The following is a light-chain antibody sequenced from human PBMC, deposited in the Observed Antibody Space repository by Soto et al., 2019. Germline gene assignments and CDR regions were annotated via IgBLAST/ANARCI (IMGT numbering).Light chain of an antibody. V-gene: IGKV3-11*01. J-gene: IGKJ4*01. Sequence: IVLTQSPATLSLSPGERATHSCRASQSVSSYLAWYQQKGGQAPRLLIYDASSRAPGIPARFSGSGSGTDFTLTISSLEPEDFAVYYCQQRSVWPTFGGGTKVDI. CDR2: DAS. CDR1: QSVSSY. CDR3: QQRSVWPT.